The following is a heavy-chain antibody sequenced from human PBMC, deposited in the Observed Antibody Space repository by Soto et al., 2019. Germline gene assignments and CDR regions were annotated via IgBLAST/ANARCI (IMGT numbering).Heavy chain of an antibody. Sequence: QVQLVESGGGVVQPGRSLRLSCAASGFTFSSYGMHWVRQAPGKGLEWVAVIWYDGSNKYYADSVKGRFTISRDNSKNTLYLQMKSLRAADTAVYYFARDHYYGSGSSYYWGQGTLVPVS. CDR1: GFTFSSYG. CDR2: IWYDGSNK. CDR3: ARDHYYGSGSSYY. V-gene: IGHV3-33*01. D-gene: IGHD3-10*01. J-gene: IGHJ4*02.